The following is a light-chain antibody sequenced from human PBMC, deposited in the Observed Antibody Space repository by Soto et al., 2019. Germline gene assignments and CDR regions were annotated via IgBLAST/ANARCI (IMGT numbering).Light chain of an antibody. CDR2: GAS. V-gene: IGKV3-15*01. CDR1: QSVSSN. Sequence: EIVMTQSPATLSVSPGERATLSCRASQSVSSNLAWYQQKPGQAPRLLIYGASTRATGIPARFSGSGSGTEFTLTISSLQSEDFAVYYCQQYNSYSFWTFGQGTKVDIK. CDR3: QQYNSYSFWT. J-gene: IGKJ1*01.